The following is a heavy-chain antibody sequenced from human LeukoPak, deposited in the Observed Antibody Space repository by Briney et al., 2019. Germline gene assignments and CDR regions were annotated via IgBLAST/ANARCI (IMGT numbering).Heavy chain of an antibody. V-gene: IGHV4-4*07. CDR1: GGSISSYY. CDR3: ARDIEYYDSSGFPTYYFGY. J-gene: IGHJ4*02. Sequence: SETLSLTCTVSGGSISSYYWSWIRQPAGKGLEWIGRIYTSGSTNYNPSLKSRVTMSVDTSKNQFSLKLSSVTAADTAVYYCARDIEYYDSSGFPTYYFGYWGQGTLVTVSS. CDR2: IYTSGST. D-gene: IGHD3-22*01.